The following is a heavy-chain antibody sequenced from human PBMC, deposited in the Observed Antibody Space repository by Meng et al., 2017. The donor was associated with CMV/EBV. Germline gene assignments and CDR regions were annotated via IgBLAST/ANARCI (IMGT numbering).Heavy chain of an antibody. Sequence: ASVKVSCQASGYTLNTYGISWVRQAPGQGLEWMGWISVYHGYTNYAQKFQGRVTMTRNTSISTAYMELSSLRSEDTAVYYCARKYCSSSSCKGGHGMDVWGQGTTVTVSS. D-gene: IGHD2-2*01. CDR1: GYTLNTYG. J-gene: IGHJ6*02. CDR3: ARKYCSSSSCKGGHGMDV. CDR2: ISVYHGYT. V-gene: IGHV1-18*01.